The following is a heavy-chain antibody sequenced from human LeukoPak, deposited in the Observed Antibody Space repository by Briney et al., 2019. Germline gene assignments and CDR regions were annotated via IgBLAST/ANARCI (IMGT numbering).Heavy chain of an antibody. Sequence: PGGSLRLSCAAAGFRFSNYWMTWVRQAPEKGLEWLARINTGGSETYYVDSVKGRFTISRGNAKSSLYLQMNSLRVEDTAVYHCVRCGPDHDMGLWGQGTTVTVS. CDR2: INTGGSET. CDR3: VRCGPDHDMGL. J-gene: IGHJ6*02. V-gene: IGHV3-7*01. CDR1: GFRFSNYW. D-gene: IGHD1-14*01.